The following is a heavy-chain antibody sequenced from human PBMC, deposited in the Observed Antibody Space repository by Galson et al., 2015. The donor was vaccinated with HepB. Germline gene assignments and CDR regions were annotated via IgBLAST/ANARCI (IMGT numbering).Heavy chain of an antibody. CDR1: GFSFSNYW. CDR3: ATSAMRGWDRLRAGRGPYSFDY. Sequence: SLRLSCAVSGFSFSNYWMTWVRQAPGKGLEWVANIKQDGSEQYYVGSVKGRFTISRDNAKNSLYLQMNSLRAEDTAVYYCATSAMRGWDRLRAGRGPYSFDYWGQGTLVTVSS. D-gene: IGHD1-26*01. J-gene: IGHJ4*02. CDR2: IKQDGSEQ. V-gene: IGHV3-7*03.